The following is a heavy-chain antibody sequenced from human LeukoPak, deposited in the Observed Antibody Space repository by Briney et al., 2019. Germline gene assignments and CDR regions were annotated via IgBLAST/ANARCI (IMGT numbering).Heavy chain of an antibody. J-gene: IGHJ5*02. D-gene: IGHD3-22*01. V-gene: IGHV3-23*01. Sequence: GGSLRLSCAASGFTFSSYAMSWVRQAPGKGLEWVSAISGSGGSTYYADSVKGRFTISRDNSKNPLYLQMNSLRAEDTAVYYCARWDSSGYFNWFDPWGQGTLVTVSS. CDR2: ISGSGGST. CDR3: ARWDSSGYFNWFDP. CDR1: GFTFSSYA.